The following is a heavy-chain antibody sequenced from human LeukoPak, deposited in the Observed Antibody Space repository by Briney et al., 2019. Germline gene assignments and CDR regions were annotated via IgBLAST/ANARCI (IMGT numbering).Heavy chain of an antibody. J-gene: IGHJ4*02. Sequence: GGSLRLSCAASGITVSTNYMSWVRQAPGKGLEWVSIAFSDGRTFYADSVKGRFTISRENAENSLSLQMNNPGVEDTAMYYCARQNSPHGNFDYWGQGTLVAVSS. CDR3: ARQNSPHGNFDY. V-gene: IGHV3-53*01. D-gene: IGHD1-26*01. CDR1: GITVSTNY. CDR2: AFSDGRT.